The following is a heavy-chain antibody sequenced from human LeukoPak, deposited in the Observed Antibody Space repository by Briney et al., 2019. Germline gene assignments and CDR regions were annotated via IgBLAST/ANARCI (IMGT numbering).Heavy chain of an antibody. J-gene: IGHJ5*02. Sequence: QTGGSLRLSCAASGFTFSDYYMSWIRQAPGKGLEWVANIKQDGSEKYYVDSVEGRFTISRDNAKNSLYLQMNSLRAEDTAVYYCARSPSDFWSGYKNWFDPWGQGTLVTVSS. CDR2: IKQDGSEK. D-gene: IGHD3-3*01. CDR3: ARSPSDFWSGYKNWFDP. V-gene: IGHV3-7*01. CDR1: GFTFSDYY.